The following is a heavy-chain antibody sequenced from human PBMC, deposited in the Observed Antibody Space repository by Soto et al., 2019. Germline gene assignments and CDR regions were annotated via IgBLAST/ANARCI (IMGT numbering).Heavy chain of an antibody. CDR2: IRNKANRYTT. V-gene: IGHV3-72*01. CDR1: GFTFSDHY. Sequence: EVQLVESGGGLVQPGGSLRLSCAASGFTFSDHYMDWVRQAPGKGLEWVGRIRNKANRYTTEYAASVKGRFTISRDDSKNSLYRQMNSLKTDDTAVYYCIRVRGGGTYHFDYWGQGTLVTVSS. CDR3: IRVRGGGTYHFDY. D-gene: IGHD3-10*01. J-gene: IGHJ4*02.